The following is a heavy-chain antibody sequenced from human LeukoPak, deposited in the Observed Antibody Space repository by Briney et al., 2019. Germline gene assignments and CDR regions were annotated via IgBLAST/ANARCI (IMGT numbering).Heavy chain of an antibody. J-gene: IGHJ4*02. V-gene: IGHV1-69*05. Sequence: SVKVSCKASGGTFITYTINWVRQAPGQGLEWMGGIIPIFGTANYAQKFQGRVTATTDDSTSTAFMELSSLRSEDTAVYYCATYMLRDNWNVHTFDSWGQGTLVTVSS. D-gene: IGHD1-1*01. CDR1: GGTFITYT. CDR3: ATYMLRDNWNVHTFDS. CDR2: IIPIFGTA.